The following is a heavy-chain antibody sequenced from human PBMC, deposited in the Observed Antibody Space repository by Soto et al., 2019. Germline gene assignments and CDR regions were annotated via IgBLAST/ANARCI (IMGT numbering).Heavy chain of an antibody. CDR3: ARDLRGGYYGMYV. V-gene: IGHV4-31*11. D-gene: IGHD3-10*01. CDR2: IFYSGST. Sequence: SETLSLTCAVSGGSISSGGYSLSWIRQPPGKGLEWIGYIFYSGSTYYNPSLKSRVTISVDTSKNQFSLKLSSVTSADTAVYYCARDLRGGYYGMYVWAQGCTVTVSS. CDR1: GGSISSGGYS. J-gene: IGHJ6*02.